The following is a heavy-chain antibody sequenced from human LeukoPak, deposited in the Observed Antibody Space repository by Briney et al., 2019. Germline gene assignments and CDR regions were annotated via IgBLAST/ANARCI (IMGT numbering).Heavy chain of an antibody. CDR3: VKTPISVAGTGAFDI. Sequence: GGSLRLSCSASGFTFSSYAMHWVRQAPGKGLEYVSAISSNGGSTYYADSVKGRFTISRDNSKNTLYLQMSSLRADDTAVYYCVKTPISVAGTGAFDIWGQGTMVTVSS. CDR2: ISSNGGST. J-gene: IGHJ3*02. D-gene: IGHD6-19*01. CDR1: GFTFSSYA. V-gene: IGHV3-64D*09.